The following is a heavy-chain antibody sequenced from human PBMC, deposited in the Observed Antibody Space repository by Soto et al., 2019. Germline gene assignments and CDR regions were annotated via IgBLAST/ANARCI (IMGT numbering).Heavy chain of an antibody. D-gene: IGHD1-26*01. J-gene: IGHJ4*02. Sequence: QVQLVESGGGVVQPGRSLRLSCAASRFTFSTYGMDWVRQAPGTGLEWVAVIWYDGSHKDYADSVKGRFTISRDNSKNTLYLQMNSLRVEDTAVYYCARAVGPFDYWGQGTLVAVSS. V-gene: IGHV3-33*01. CDR1: RFTFSTYG. CDR2: IWYDGSHK. CDR3: ARAVGPFDY.